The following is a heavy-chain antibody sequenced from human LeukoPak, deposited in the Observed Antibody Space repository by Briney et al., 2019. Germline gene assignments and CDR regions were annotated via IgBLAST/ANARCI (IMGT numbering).Heavy chain of an antibody. Sequence: GGSLRLSCAASGFTFSSYGMHWVRQAPGKGLEWVAVISYDGSNKYYADSVKGRFTISRDNSKNTLYLQMNSLRAEDTAVYYCTKGGHHFDYWGQGTLVTVS. CDR1: GFTFSSYG. CDR2: ISYDGSNK. CDR3: TKGGHHFDY. J-gene: IGHJ4*02. V-gene: IGHV3-30*18.